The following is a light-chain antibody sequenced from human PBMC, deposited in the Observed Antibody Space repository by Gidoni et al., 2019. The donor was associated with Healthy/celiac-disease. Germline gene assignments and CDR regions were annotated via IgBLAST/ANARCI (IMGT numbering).Light chain of an antibody. CDR3: QQYNNWPLT. Sequence: EIVMTQSPATLSVSPGERATLSCRASQSVSSNLAWYQQKPGQAPRLLIYGASTRATGIPARFGGSGSGTEFTLTISSLQSEDFAVDYCQQYNNWPLTFXGXTKVEIK. CDR2: GAS. J-gene: IGKJ4*01. V-gene: IGKV3-15*01. CDR1: QSVSSN.